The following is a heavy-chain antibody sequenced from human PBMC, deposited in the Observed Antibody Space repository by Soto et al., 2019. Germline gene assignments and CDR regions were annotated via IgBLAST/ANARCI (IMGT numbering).Heavy chain of an antibody. CDR3: AKDGGQWLDYYYYGMDV. V-gene: IGHV3-30*18. CDR1: GFTFSSYG. D-gene: IGHD6-19*01. CDR2: ISYDGSNK. Sequence: QVQLVESGGGVVQPGRSLRLSCAASGFTFSSYGMHWVRQAPGKGLEWVAVISYDGSNKYYADSVKGRFSISRDNSKNPLYLQMNSLRAEDTAVYYCAKDGGQWLDYYYYGMDVWGQGTTVTVSS. J-gene: IGHJ6*02.